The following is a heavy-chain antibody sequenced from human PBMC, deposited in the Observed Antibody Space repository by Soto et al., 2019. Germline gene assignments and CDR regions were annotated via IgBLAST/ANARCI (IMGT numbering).Heavy chain of an antibody. Sequence: QVQLVESGGGVVQPGRSLRLSCAASGFTFSSYGMHWVRQAPGKGLEWVAVIWYDGSNKYYADSVKGRFTISRDNSKNTLYLQMNSLRAEDTAVYYWARQGDPHVTPIDYWGQGTLVTVSS. CDR2: IWYDGSNK. CDR1: GFTFSSYG. J-gene: IGHJ4*02. D-gene: IGHD2-21*01. V-gene: IGHV3-33*01. CDR3: ARQGDPHVTPIDY.